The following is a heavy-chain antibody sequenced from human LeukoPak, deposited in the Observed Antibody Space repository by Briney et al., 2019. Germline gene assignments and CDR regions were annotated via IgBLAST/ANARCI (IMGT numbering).Heavy chain of an antibody. CDR2: ISGSGGST. D-gene: IGHD3-10*01. CDR1: GFTFSSYA. J-gene: IGHJ4*02. V-gene: IGHV3-23*01. CDR3: AKNMFIGSGSYYRGIDY. Sequence: PGGSLRLSCAASGFTFSSYAMSWVRQAPGKGLEWVPAISGSGGSTYYADSVKGRFTISRDNSKNTLYLQMNSLRAEDTAVYYCAKNMFIGSGSYYRGIDYWGQGTLVTVSS.